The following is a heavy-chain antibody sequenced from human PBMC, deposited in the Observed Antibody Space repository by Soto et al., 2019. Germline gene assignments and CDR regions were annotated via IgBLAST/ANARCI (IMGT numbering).Heavy chain of an antibody. CDR2: ISGGGDTT. V-gene: IGHV3-23*01. D-gene: IGHD3-10*01. J-gene: IGHJ4*02. CDR1: GFTFNNYA. CDR3: AQGRCGSGSLTPRVDF. Sequence: EVQLLESGGGLVQPGGSLRLSCAASGFTFNNYAMTWVRQAPGKGLEWVSAISGGGDTTSYADSVKGRFTVSRDGSKTTLYLKMSRLRAEDKALYYYAQGRCGSGSLTPRVDFWGQGNLVTVSP.